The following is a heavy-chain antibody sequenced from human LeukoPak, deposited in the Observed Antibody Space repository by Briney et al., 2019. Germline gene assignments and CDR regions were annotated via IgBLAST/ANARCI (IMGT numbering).Heavy chain of an antibody. J-gene: IGHJ4*02. V-gene: IGHV3-30*18. CDR3: VKDRVPGTTGFYFDY. CDR2: IGYDGNNK. D-gene: IGHD1-1*01. Sequence: GTSLRLSCAASGFTFSSYGMHWVRQAPGKGLEWVGVIGYDGNNKYYADSVKGRFTISRDNSKNTLYLQMNSLRAEDTAIYYCVKDRVPGTTGFYFDYWGQGTLVTVSS. CDR1: GFTFSSYG.